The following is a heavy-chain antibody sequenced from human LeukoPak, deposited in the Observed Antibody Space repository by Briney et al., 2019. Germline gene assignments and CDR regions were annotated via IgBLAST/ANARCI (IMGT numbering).Heavy chain of an antibody. Sequence: ASVKVSCKASGYTFTSYYIHWVRQAPGQGLEWMGIINPSGGSTSSAQKFQGRVTMIRDTSTNTVYMELSSLRSDDTAVYYCARSRDLFDYWGQGTLVTVSS. J-gene: IGHJ4*02. CDR3: ARSRDLFDY. CDR2: INPSGGST. CDR1: GYTFTSYY. V-gene: IGHV1-46*01.